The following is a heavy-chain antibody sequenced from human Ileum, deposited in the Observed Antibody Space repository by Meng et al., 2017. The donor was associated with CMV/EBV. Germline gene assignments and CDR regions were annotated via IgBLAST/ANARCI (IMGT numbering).Heavy chain of an antibody. J-gene: IGHJ4*02. CDR1: GYPISSGSHS. CDR2: MYFSGIA. D-gene: IGHD1-26*01. CDR3: ARDLTNKWFYY. Sequence: QMHLQGSGPRLVKPAETLSLTCTASGYPISSGSHSWAWFRQPPGKRLEWIGSMYFSGIADYNPSLKSRVTISLHATQKQFSLRLTSVTAADSAVYFCARDLTNKWFYYWGQGTLVTVSS. V-gene: IGHV4-39*07.